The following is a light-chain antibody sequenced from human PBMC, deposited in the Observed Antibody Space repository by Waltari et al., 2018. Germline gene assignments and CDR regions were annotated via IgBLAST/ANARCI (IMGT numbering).Light chain of an antibody. CDR3: QQSYNTPPMYT. J-gene: IGKJ2*01. V-gene: IGKV1-39*01. CDR2: SVS. Sequence: DIQMTQSPSSLSASVGDRVTITCRASQKIYTYLNWYQQKAGKAPNLLISSVSTLQSGVPSRFSGSGSGTEFTLTISSLQPEDFATYFCQQSYNTPPMYTFGQGTKLDLK. CDR1: QKIYTY.